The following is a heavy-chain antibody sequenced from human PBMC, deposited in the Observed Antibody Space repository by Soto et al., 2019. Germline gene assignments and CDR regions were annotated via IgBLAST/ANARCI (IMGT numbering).Heavy chain of an antibody. CDR1: GFMFNDYE. CDR3: VIDARGGGPLRCDC. CDR2: NSEGGTTT. J-gene: IGHJ4*02. Sequence: EVPMVESGGGLAQSGGSLRLSCAASGFMFNDYEMNWVRQATGKGLECVSYNSEGGTTTHYTDSVKGRFTISRDNAKEALYLQMNILTPEDTATYFCVIDARGGGPLRCDCWGQGVVGSVSS. D-gene: IGHD3-16*01. V-gene: IGHV3-48*03.